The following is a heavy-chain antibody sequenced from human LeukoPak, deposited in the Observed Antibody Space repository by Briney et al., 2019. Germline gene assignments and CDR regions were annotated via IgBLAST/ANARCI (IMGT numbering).Heavy chain of an antibody. D-gene: IGHD3-3*01. CDR1: GFTFSSYW. J-gene: IGHJ4*02. CDR2: INSDGSST. V-gene: IGHV3-74*01. CDR3: ARGYYDFWSGYLDY. Sequence: PGGSLRLSCAASGFTFSSYWMHWVRQAPGKGLVWVSRINSDGSSTSYADSVKGRFTISRDNAKNTLHLQMNSLRAEDTAVYYCARGYYDFWSGYLDYWGQGTLVTVSS.